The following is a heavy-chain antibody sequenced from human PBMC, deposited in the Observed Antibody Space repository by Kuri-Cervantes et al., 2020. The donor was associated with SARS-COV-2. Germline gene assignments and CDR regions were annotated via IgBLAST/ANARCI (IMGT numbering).Heavy chain of an antibody. V-gene: IGHV3-48*03. CDR3: AKLSPGIVVSRDY. Sequence: GESLKISCAASGFPFSSYEMNWVRQAPGKGLEWVSYISSSGSTIYYSDSGKGRFTISRDNAKNSLYLQMNSLRAEDKAVYYCAKLSPGIVVSRDYWGQGTLVTVSS. CDR1: GFPFSSYE. CDR2: ISSSGSTI. J-gene: IGHJ4*02. D-gene: IGHD2-15*01.